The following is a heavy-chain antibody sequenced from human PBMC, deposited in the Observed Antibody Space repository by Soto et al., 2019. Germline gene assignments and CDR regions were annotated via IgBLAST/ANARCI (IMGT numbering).Heavy chain of an antibody. CDR3: ARDLSVVVAVEFDY. J-gene: IGHJ4*02. CDR2: ISAYNGNT. V-gene: IGHV1-18*01. D-gene: IGHD2-15*01. CDR1: GYTFTSYG. Sequence: ASVKVSCKASGYTFTSYGISWVRQAPGQGLEWMGWISAYNGNTNYAQKLQGRVTMTTDTSTSTAYMELRSLRSDDTAVYYCARDLSVVVAVEFDYWGQGTLVTVSS.